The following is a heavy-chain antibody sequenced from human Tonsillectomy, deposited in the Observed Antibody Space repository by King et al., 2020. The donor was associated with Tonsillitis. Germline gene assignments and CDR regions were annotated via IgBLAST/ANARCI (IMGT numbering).Heavy chain of an antibody. CDR3: ARDRDFDY. CDR2: ISYDGSNK. D-gene: IGHD3-10*01. CDR1: GFTFSSYA. V-gene: IGHV3-30-3*01. J-gene: IGHJ4*02. Sequence: VQLVESGGGVVQPGRSLRLSCAASGFTFSSYAMHWVRQAPGKGLEWGAVISYDGSNKYYADSVKGRFTISRDNSKNTLYLQMNSLRAEDTAVYYCARDRDFDYWGQGTLVTVSS.